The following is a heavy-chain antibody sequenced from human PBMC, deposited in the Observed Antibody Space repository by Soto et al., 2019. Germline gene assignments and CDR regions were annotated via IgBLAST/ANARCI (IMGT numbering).Heavy chain of an antibody. CDR3: AGGYRGRFDY. D-gene: IGHD5-12*01. Sequence: EVQLVESGGGLVQPGGSLRLSCAAAGFTFTNYWMSWVRQAPGKGLEWVANIKQDGTEKYYVDSVKGRFAIFRDNAKNSLYLQMNSLRAEDTAVYFCAGGYRGRFDYWGQGTLVTVSS. CDR2: IKQDGTEK. J-gene: IGHJ4*02. V-gene: IGHV3-7*01. CDR1: GFTFTNYW.